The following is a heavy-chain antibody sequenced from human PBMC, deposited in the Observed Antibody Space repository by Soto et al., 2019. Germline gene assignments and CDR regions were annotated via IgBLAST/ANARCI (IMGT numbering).Heavy chain of an antibody. CDR3: ASGIQLWLRRINNGYSG. CDR2: IIPMFGTA. V-gene: IGHV1-69*05. CDR1: GGTFSTYA. D-gene: IGHD5-18*01. J-gene: IGHJ4*02. Sequence: QVQLVQSGADVKKPESSVKVSCKAPGGTFSTYAISWVRQAPGQGLEWMGGIIPMFGTANYAQRFQDRVTXTXXESTNTVYMELSSLRSEDTAVYFCASGIQLWLRRINNGYSGWGQGTLVTVSS.